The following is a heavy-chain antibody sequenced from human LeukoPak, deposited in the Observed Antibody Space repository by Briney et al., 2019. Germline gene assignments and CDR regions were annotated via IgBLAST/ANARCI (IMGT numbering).Heavy chain of an antibody. D-gene: IGHD3-22*01. CDR1: GYIFTGYY. J-gene: IGHJ4*02. CDR2: INPNSGGT. Sequence: ASVKVSCKASGYIFTGYYTHWVRQAPGQGLEWMGWINPNSGGTNYAQKFQGRVTMTRDMSTSTVYMELSSLRSEDTAVYYCARDKSPYYDSSGPFDYWGQGTLVTVSS. V-gene: IGHV1-2*02. CDR3: ARDKSPYYDSSGPFDY.